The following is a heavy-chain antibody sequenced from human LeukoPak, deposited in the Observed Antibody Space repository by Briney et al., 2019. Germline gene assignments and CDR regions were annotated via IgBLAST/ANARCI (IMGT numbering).Heavy chain of an antibody. CDR3: ARDRGPRGYSYGYRWYFDL. J-gene: IGHJ2*01. D-gene: IGHD5-18*01. CDR2: IIPIFGTA. V-gene: IGHV1-69*13. Sequence: SVKVSCRASGGTFRRYGISWVRQAPGQGLEWMGGIIPIFGTANYAQKFQGRVTITADESTSTAYMELSSLRSEDTAVYYCARDRGPRGYSYGYRWYFDLWGRGTLVTVSS. CDR1: GGTFRRYG.